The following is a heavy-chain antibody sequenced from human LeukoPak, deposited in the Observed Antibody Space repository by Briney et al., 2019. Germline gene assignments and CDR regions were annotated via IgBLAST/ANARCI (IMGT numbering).Heavy chain of an antibody. CDR1: GGSISSGGYY. CDR3: ARELYDYVWGSYRSLGAFDI. J-gene: IGHJ3*02. Sequence: PSETLSLTCTVSGGSISSGGYYWSWIRQHPGKGLEWIGYIYYSGSTYYNPSLKSRVTISVDTSKNQFSLKLSSVTATDTAVYYCARELYDYVWGSYRSLGAFDIWGQGTMVTVSS. D-gene: IGHD3-16*02. CDR2: IYYSGST. V-gene: IGHV4-31*03.